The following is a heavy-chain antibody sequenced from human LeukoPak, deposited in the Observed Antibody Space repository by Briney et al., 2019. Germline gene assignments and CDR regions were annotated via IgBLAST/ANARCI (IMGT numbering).Heavy chain of an antibody. Sequence: PGGSLTLSCAASGFTISGYWMTWVRQAPGKGLEWVANIKQDGSEKTYVDSVKGRFIISRDNAENSIYLQMNSLRVEDTARYYCARDGGTDWYGPWGQGTLVTVSS. CDR1: GFTISGYW. V-gene: IGHV3-7*01. J-gene: IGHJ5*02. CDR3: ARDGGTDWYGP. CDR2: IKQDGSEK. D-gene: IGHD3-16*01.